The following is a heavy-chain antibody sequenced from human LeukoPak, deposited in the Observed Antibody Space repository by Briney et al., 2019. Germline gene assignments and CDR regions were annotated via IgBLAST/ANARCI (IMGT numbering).Heavy chain of an antibody. J-gene: IGHJ4*02. CDR2: LYSGGNT. D-gene: IGHD1-26*01. CDR3: AGGPWDFDY. V-gene: IGHV3-66*01. CDR1: GFTVSRNY. Sequence: GGSLRLSCAASGFTVSRNYWSWVRQAPGKGLEWVSVLYSGGNTYYADSVKGRFSISRDNSMNTLFLQMTSLRAEDTAVYYCAGGPWDFDYWGRGTQVTVSS.